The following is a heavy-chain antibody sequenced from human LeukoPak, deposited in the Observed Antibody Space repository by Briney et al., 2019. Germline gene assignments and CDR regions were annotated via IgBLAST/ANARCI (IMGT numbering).Heavy chain of an antibody. V-gene: IGHV1-18*01. CDR2: ISAYNGNT. CDR3: ARDIGYCSGGSCYPPDY. Sequence: ASVKVSCKASGYTFTSYGISWVRQAPGQGLEWMGWISAYNGNTNYAQKLQGRVTMTTDTSTSTAYMELRSLRSDDTAVYYCARDIGYCSGGSCYPPDYWSQGTLVTVSS. J-gene: IGHJ4*02. CDR1: GYTFTSYG. D-gene: IGHD2-15*01.